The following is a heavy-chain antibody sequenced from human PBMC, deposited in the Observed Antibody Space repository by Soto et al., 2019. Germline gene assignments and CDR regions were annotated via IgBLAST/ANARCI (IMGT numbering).Heavy chain of an antibody. J-gene: IGHJ6*02. D-gene: IGHD6-25*01. CDR3: ARDLFFQGLATSYYYGMDV. Sequence: NPSETLSLTCTVSGGSISSGGYYWSWIRQHPGKGLEWIGYIYYSGSTYYNPSLKSRVTISVDTSKNQFSLKLSSVTAAGTAVYYCARDLFFQGLATSYYYGMDVWGQGTTVTVSS. CDR1: GGSISSGGYY. V-gene: IGHV4-31*03. CDR2: IYYSGST.